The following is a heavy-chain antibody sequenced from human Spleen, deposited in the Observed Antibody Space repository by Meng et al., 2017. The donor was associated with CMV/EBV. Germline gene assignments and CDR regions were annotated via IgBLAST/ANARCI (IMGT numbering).Heavy chain of an antibody. V-gene: IGHV1-2*02. CDR3: ARVVSRFDFWSGYIN. Sequence: SGYTFTGYYMHWVRQAPGQELEWMGWMNPNSGGTKYAQNLQGRVSMTRDTSITTAYMDLTRLRSDDTAIYYCARVVSRFDFWSGYINWGQGTLVTVSS. CDR1: GYTFTGYY. CDR2: MNPNSGGT. J-gene: IGHJ4*02. D-gene: IGHD3-3*01.